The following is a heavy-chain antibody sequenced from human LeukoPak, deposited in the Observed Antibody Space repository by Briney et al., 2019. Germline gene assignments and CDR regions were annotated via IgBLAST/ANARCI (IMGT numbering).Heavy chain of an antibody. D-gene: IGHD6-19*01. CDR1: GYTFTSYA. CDR3: ARETDSSGWYGNWFDP. V-gene: IGHV3-30-3*01. CDR2: ISYDGSNK. J-gene: IGHJ5*02. Sequence: SCKASGYTFTSYAMHWVRQAPGKGLEWVAVISYDGSNKYYADSVKGRFTISRDNSKNTLYLQMNSLRAEDTAVYYCARETDSSGWYGNWFDPWGQGTLVTVSS.